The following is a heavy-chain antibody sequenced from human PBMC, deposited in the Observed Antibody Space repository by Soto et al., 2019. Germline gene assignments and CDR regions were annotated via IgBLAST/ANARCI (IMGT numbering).Heavy chain of an antibody. CDR2: IYYSGYA. J-gene: IGHJ4*02. V-gene: IGHV4-59*01. CDR1: AGSISSYC. CDR3: ARCFSGSYPSRPEEQYYFDS. D-gene: IGHD1-26*01. Sequence: SETLSLTCTLSAGSISSYCWSCIQQPPRKGLEWIGYIYYSGYASYNPSLKSRVTISVDTSKNQFSLKLNSVNAADTAVYYCARCFSGSYPSRPEEQYYFDSWGQGTLVTVSS.